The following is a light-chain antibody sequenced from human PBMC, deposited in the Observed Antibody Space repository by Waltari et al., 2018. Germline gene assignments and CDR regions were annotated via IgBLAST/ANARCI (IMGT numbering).Light chain of an antibody. J-gene: IGKJ2*01. CDR2: GAS. CDR1: QSVSSN. Sequence: EIVMTQSPATLSVSPGERATLSCRASQSVSSNLAWYQQKPGQAPRLLIYGASTRATDIPARFSGSGSGTEFTLTISSMQSEDFAVYYCQQYNNWPQTFGQGPSWRSN. CDR3: QQYNNWPQT. V-gene: IGKV3-15*01.